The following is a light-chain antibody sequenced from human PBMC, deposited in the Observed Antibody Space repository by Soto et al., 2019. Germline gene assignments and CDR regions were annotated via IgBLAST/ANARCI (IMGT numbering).Light chain of an antibody. CDR3: CSYAGGSTYVL. Sequence: QSALTQPASVSGSPGQSITISCTGTNSDVGSYDLVSWYQQHPGKAPKLMIFAVNKRPSGVSNRFSGSKSGNTASLTISGLQAEDESDSYCCSYAGGSTYVLFGGGTKLTVL. V-gene: IGLV2-23*02. CDR2: AVN. CDR1: NSDVGSYDL. J-gene: IGLJ3*02.